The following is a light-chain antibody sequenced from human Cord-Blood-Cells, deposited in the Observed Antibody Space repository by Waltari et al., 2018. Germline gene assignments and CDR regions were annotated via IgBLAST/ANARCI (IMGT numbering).Light chain of an antibody. CDR1: SRDVGSYNL. J-gene: IGLJ1*01. CDR2: EGS. CDR3: CSYAGSSNYV. V-gene: IGLV2-23*01. Sequence: SALTQPASVSGSPGQSITISCTGTSRDVGSYNLVSWYQQHPGKAPKLMIYEGSKRPSGGSIRFSGAKSGNTASLTISGLQAEDEADYYCCSYAGSSNYVFGTGTKVTVL.